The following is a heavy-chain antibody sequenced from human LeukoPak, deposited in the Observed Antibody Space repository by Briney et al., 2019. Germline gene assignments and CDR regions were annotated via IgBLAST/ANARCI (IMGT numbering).Heavy chain of an antibody. CDR1: NSISSGDNY. CDR3: ARPGYSSSWYFAGPYWYFDL. CDR2: IYHSGST. V-gene: IGHV4-39*07. J-gene: IGHJ2*01. D-gene: IGHD6-13*01. Sequence: SETLSLTCTVSNSISSGDNYWSWIRQPPGKGLEWIGEIYHSGSTNYNPSLKSRVTISVDKSKNQFSLKLSSVTAADTAVYYCARPGYSSSWYFAGPYWYFDLWGRGTLVTVSS.